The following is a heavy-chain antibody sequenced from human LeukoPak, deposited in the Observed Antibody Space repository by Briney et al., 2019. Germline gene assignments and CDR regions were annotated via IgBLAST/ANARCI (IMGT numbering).Heavy chain of an antibody. Sequence: GSLRLSCAASGFTFSSHGMNWVRQPPGKGLEWIGEINHSGSTNYNPSLKSRVTISVDTSKNQFSLKLSSVTAADTAVYYCARRARGSGSYYSPYYYYMDVWGKGTTVTISS. V-gene: IGHV4-34*01. J-gene: IGHJ6*03. CDR1: GFTFSSHG. CDR3: ARRARGSGSYYSPYYYYMDV. D-gene: IGHD3-10*01. CDR2: INHSGST.